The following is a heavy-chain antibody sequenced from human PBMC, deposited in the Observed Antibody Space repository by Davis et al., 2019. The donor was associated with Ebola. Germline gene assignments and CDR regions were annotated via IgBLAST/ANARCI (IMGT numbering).Heavy chain of an antibody. V-gene: IGHV1-69*13. CDR1: GGTFSSYA. CDR2: IIPIFGTA. CDR3: ARAVCVLGSCYSGSY. Sequence: SVKVSCKASGGTFSSYAISWVRQAPGQGLEWMGGIIPIFGTANYAQKFQGRVTITADESTSTAYMELSSLRSEDTAVYYCARAVCVLGSCYSGSYWGQGTLVTVSS. D-gene: IGHD2-15*01. J-gene: IGHJ4*02.